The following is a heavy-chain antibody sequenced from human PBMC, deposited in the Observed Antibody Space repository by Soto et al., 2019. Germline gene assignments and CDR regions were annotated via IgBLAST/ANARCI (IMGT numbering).Heavy chain of an antibody. D-gene: IGHD3-16*01. CDR3: AHREADDYVWGTYKDDFDM. CDR2: IYWDGDK. Sequence: SGPTLVNPTQTLTLTCTFSGFSLNTTAVGVGWIRQPPGKALEWLALIYWDGDKRYSPSLKSRLAITKDTSKNQVVLKMTNMDPVDTATYYCAHREADDYVWGTYKDDFDMWGRGTMVTVSS. CDR1: GFSLNTTAVG. V-gene: IGHV2-5*02. J-gene: IGHJ3*02.